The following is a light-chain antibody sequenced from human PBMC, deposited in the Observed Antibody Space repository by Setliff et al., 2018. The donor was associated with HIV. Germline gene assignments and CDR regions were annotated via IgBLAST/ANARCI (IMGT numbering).Light chain of an antibody. J-gene: IGLJ1*01. V-gene: IGLV2-14*01. CDR1: SSDVGGYNY. CDR2: DVS. Sequence: QSVLTQPASVSGSPGQSITISCTGTSSDVGGYNYVSWYQQHPGKAPKPMIYDVSKRPSGVSNRFSGSKSGNTASLTISGLQAEDEADYYCSSYTSSSTYVFGRGTKVTIL. CDR3: SSYTSSSTYV.